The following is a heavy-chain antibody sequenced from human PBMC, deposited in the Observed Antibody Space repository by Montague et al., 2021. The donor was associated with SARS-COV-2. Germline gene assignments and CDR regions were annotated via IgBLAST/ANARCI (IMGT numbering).Heavy chain of an antibody. J-gene: IGHJ4*02. CDR3: ANADRCSSGSCYSPFDS. CDR2: IYYTGTT. Sequence: SETLSLTCTVSGDSVKTNLYYWGWIRQPPGKGLEWIGNIYYTGTTHYNPSLKSRVTMSVDTSKNQFSLKLTSVTAADTAVYYCANADRCSSGSCYSPFDSWGQGSLVTVSS. V-gene: IGHV4-39*01. CDR1: GDSVKTNLYY. D-gene: IGHD2-15*01.